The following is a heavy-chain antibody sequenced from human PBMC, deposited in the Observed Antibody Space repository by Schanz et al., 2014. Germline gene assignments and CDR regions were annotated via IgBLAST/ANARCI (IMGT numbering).Heavy chain of an antibody. CDR2: MSYDGSIK. CDR1: GFTFSSYG. J-gene: IGHJ4*02. CDR3: AIRGVMVAVAGTRADY. D-gene: IGHD6-19*01. Sequence: QVQLVESGGGVVQPGRSLRLSCAASGFTFSSYGMHWVRQAPGKGLEWVAAMSYDGSIKYYGDSVKGRFTMSRDNSKNTLYLQMNRLRAEDTALYYCAIRGVMVAVAGTRADYWGQGTLVTVSS. V-gene: IGHV3-33*01.